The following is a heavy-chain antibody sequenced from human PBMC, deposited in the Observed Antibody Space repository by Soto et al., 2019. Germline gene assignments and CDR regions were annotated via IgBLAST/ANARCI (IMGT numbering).Heavy chain of an antibody. Sequence: SETLSLTCAVSGYSISSSNWWGWIRQPPGKGLEWIGEIYHSGSTNYNPSLKSRVTISVDTSKNHFSLKLTSVTAADTAVYYCARPGGSGWFYFDSWGQGSQVTVSS. CDR2: IYHSGST. J-gene: IGHJ4*02. V-gene: IGHV4-4*02. CDR3: ARPGGSGWFYFDS. CDR1: GYSISSSNW. D-gene: IGHD6-13*01.